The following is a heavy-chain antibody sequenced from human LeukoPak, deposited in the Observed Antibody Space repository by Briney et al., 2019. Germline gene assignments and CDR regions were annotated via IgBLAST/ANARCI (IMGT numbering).Heavy chain of an antibody. Sequence: PGGSLRLSCAASGFTFTNAWMSWVRQPPGKGLEWVANIRQDGSEKYYVDSVKGRFTISRDIAKQSVFLQMNSLRAEDTAVYYCARLSAMVRGPEDIFYFEFWGLGTLVTVSA. CDR2: IRQDGSEK. CDR1: GFTFTNAW. V-gene: IGHV3-7*01. D-gene: IGHD3-10*01. CDR3: ARLSAMVRGPEDIFYFEF. J-gene: IGHJ4*02.